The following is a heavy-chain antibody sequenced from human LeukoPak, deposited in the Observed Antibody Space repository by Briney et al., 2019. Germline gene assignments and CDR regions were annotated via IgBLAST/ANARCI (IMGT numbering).Heavy chain of an antibody. Sequence: GGSLRLSCAASGFTFSNYAFHWVRQAPGKGLEWVTVISFDGTNKYYADSVKGRFTISRDNAKNSLYLQMNSLRTEDTAVYYCARAQYYDSSTAGGMDVWGQGTTVTVSS. D-gene: IGHD3-9*01. CDR2: ISFDGTNK. J-gene: IGHJ6*02. CDR1: GFTFSNYA. CDR3: ARAQYYDSSTAGGMDV. V-gene: IGHV3-30-3*01.